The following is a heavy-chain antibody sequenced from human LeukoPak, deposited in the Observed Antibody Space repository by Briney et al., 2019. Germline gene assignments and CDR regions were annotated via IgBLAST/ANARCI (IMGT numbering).Heavy chain of an antibody. V-gene: IGHV1-69*13. CDR3: ARFRNWGLAGY. CDR2: IIPIFGKT. D-gene: IGHD7-27*01. J-gene: IGHJ4*02. CDR1: GGTFSSYA. Sequence: SVKVSCKASGGTFSSYAISWVRQAPGQGLEWMGGIIPIFGKTNYAQKFQDRVTITADESTSTAYMELSSLRSEDTAVYYCARFRNWGLAGYWGQGTLVTVSS.